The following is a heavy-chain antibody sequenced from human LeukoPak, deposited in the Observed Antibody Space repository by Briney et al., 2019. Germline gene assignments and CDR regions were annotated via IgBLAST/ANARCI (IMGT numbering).Heavy chain of an antibody. CDR2: IWYDGSNK. D-gene: IGHD3-10*01. Sequence: GGSLRLSCAASGFVFSTYGMHWVRQAPGKGLEWVAIIWYDGSNKYYAYSVKGRFTISRDNSKNTLYLQMNSLRAEDTAVYYCARDLSSGLDYWGQGTLVTVSS. J-gene: IGHJ4*02. CDR3: ARDLSSGLDY. V-gene: IGHV3-33*01. CDR1: GFVFSTYG.